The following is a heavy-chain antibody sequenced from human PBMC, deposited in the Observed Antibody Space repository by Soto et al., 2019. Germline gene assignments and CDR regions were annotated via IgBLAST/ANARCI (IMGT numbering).Heavy chain of an antibody. CDR1: GGSISSGGYC. J-gene: IGHJ4*02. V-gene: IGHV4-30-2*01. CDR2: IYPRGST. D-gene: IGHD4-17*01. CDR3: GRVGGTVTDY. Sequence: QLHLQESGSGLVKPSQTLSLTCAVSGGSISSGGYCWSWLRQPPGKGLEWIGYIYPRGSTYYNPYLESRVITSVGGYKNHSSLKLISGTAADKAVYYCGRVGGTVTDYWGQGTLVTVSS.